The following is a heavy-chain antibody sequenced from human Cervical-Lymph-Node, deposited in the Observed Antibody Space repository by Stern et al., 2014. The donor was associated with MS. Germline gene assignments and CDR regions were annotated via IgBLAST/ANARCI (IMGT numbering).Heavy chain of an antibody. CDR3: ARKVTGRRYFDY. CDR2: ASYDGTNK. D-gene: IGHD3-10*01. V-gene: IGHV3-30-3*01. Sequence: VQLAESGAGLVQPGRSLRLSCAASGFTFSDYAMSWVRQAPGKGLDCVALASYDGTNKYYADSVKARFTISRDNSKRTLSLLINRLRAEDTAVYCCARKVTGRRYFDYWGQGTLVTVSS. CDR1: GFTFSDYA. J-gene: IGHJ4*02.